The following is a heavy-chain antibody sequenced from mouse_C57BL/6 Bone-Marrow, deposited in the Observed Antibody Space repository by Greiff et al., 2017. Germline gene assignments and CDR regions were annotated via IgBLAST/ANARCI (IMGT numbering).Heavy chain of an antibody. CDR2: IDPANGNT. CDR3: AREGLRRGAWFAY. CDR1: GFNIKNYY. D-gene: IGHD2-2*01. V-gene: IGHV14-3*01. Sequence: VQLQQSVAELVRPGASVKLSCTASGFNIKNYYMHWVKQRPEQGLEWIGRIDPANGNTKYAPKFQGKATLTADTSSNTAYMQLSSLTSEDTAIYYCAREGLRRGAWFAYWGQGTLVTVSA. J-gene: IGHJ3*01.